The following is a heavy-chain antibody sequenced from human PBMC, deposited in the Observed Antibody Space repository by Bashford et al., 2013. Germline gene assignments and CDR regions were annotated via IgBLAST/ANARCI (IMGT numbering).Heavy chain of an antibody. CDR1: GGSISSSNW. V-gene: IGHV4-4*02. CDR3: ARLCSGGSCSDY. D-gene: IGHD2-15*01. Sequence: SETLSLTCAVSGGSISSSNWWSWVRQPPGKGLEWIGEIYHSGSTNYNPSLKSRVTISVDTSKNQFSLKLSSVTAADTAVYYCARLCSGGSCSDYWGQGTLVTVSS. J-gene: IGHJ4*02. CDR2: IYHSGST.